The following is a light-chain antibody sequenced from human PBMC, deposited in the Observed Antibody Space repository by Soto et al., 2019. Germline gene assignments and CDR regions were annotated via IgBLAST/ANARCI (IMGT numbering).Light chain of an antibody. Sequence: QSALTQPPSASGSPGQSVTISCTGTSSDVGACNYVSWLQQHPGKAPTLMIYEVSKRPSGVPDRFSGSKSGSTASLTVSGLQAEDEADYYCSSCEGRNNVVFGGGTKLTVL. CDR3: SSCEGRNNVV. J-gene: IGLJ2*01. CDR1: SSDVGACNY. V-gene: IGLV2-8*01. CDR2: EVS.